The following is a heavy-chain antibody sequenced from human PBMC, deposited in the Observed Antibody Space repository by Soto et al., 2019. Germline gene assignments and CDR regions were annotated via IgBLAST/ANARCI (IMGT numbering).Heavy chain of an antibody. CDR2: INHSGST. J-gene: IGHJ4*02. D-gene: IGHD2-2*02. V-gene: IGHV4-34*01. Sequence: SETLSLPCAVYGGSFSGYYWSWIRQPPGKGLEWIGEINHSGSTNYNPSLKSRGAISVDTSKNQFSLKLSSVTAADTAVYYCARGGSRRYCSSTSCYIKGDYGSGRPNFDYWGQGTLATVSS. CDR1: GGSFSGYY. CDR3: ARGGSRRYCSSTSCYIKGDYGSGRPNFDY.